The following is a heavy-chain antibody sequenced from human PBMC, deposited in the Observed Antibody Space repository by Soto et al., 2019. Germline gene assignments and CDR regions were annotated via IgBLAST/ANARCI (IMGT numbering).Heavy chain of an antibody. V-gene: IGHV4-34*01. CDR2: INHSGST. J-gene: IGHJ4*02. CDR1: GGSFSGYY. CDR3: ARGLGIEVAGEEDYFDY. Sequence: PSETLSLTCAVYGGSFSGYYWSWIRQPPGKGLEWIGEINHSGSTNYNPSLKSRVTISVDTSKNQFSLKLSSVTAADTAVYYCARGLGIEVAGEEDYFDYWGQGTLVTVSS. D-gene: IGHD6-19*01.